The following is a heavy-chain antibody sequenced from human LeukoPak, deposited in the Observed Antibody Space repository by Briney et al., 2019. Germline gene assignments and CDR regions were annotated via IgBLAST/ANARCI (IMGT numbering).Heavy chain of an antibody. J-gene: IGHJ6*03. CDR3: ARAVLGGYDYGYYYYYMDV. Sequence: GGSLRLSCAASGFTFSSYEMNWVRQAPGKGLEWVSYISSSGSTIYYADSVKGRFTISRDNAKNSLYLQMNSLRAEDTAVYYCARAVLGGYDYGYYYYYMDVWGKGTTVTVSS. V-gene: IGHV3-48*03. D-gene: IGHD5-12*01. CDR1: GFTFSSYE. CDR2: ISSSGSTI.